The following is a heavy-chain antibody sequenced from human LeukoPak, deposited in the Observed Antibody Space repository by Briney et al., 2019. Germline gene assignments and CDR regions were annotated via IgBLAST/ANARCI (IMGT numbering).Heavy chain of an antibody. D-gene: IGHD3-3*02. Sequence: GASVKVSCKASGYTFTSYGISWVRQAPGQGLEWMGWISAYIGNTNYAQKLQGRVTMTTDTSTSTAYMELRSLRSDDTAVYYCATHQGNFAFIHFQYWGQGSLVIVSS. CDR2: ISAYIGNT. CDR3: ATHQGNFAFIHFQY. V-gene: IGHV1-18*01. J-gene: IGHJ1*01. CDR1: GYTFTSYG.